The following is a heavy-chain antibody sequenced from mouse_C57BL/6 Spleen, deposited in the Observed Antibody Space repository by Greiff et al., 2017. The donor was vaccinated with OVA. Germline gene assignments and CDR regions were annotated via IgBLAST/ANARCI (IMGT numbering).Heavy chain of an antibody. CDR3: STMVRGAMDY. J-gene: IGHJ4*01. CDR2: ISSGSSTI. CDR1: GFTFSDYG. D-gene: IGHD2-2*01. Sequence: EVQGVESGGGLVKPGGSLKLSCAASGFTFSDYGMHWVRQAPEKGLEWVAYISSGSSTIYYAATVKGRFTISRDNAKNTRFLQMTSLRSEDTAMYYCSTMVRGAMDYWGQGTSVTVSS. V-gene: IGHV5-17*01.